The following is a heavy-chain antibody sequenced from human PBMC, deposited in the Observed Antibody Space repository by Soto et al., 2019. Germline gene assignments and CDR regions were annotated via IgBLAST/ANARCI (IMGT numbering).Heavy chain of an antibody. CDR1: GYTFTSYG. CDR2: ISAYNGNT. Sequence: ASVKVSCKASGYTFTSYGISWVRQAPGQGLEWMGWISAYNGNTNYAQKLQGRVTMTTDTSTSSAYMQLGSLRSDDTPVYYCAIYLPRFTYYYDSSVYYFDDWGQGTLVTVSS. V-gene: IGHV1-18*04. J-gene: IGHJ5*02. CDR3: AIYLPRFTYYYDSSVYYFDD. D-gene: IGHD3-22*01.